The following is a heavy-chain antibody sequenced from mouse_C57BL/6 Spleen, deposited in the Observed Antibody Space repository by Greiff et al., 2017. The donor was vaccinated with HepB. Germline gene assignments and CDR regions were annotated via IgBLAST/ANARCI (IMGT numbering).Heavy chain of an antibody. Sequence: QVQLQQPGAELVKPGASVKLSCKASGYTFTDYYINWVKQRPGQGLEWIARIYPGSGNTYYNEKFKGKATLTAEKSSSTAYMQLSSLTSEDSAVYFCARLPGYYGSSPYYIDYWGQGTTLTVSS. J-gene: IGHJ2*01. CDR1: GYTFTDYY. CDR3: ARLPGYYGSSPYYIDY. V-gene: IGHV1-76*01. CDR2: IYPGSGNT. D-gene: IGHD1-1*01.